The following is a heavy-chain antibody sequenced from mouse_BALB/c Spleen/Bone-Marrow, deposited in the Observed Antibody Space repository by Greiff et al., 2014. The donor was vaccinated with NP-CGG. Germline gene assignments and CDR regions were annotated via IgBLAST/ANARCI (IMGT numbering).Heavy chain of an antibody. D-gene: IGHD3-1*01. CDR1: GFTFSNYW. V-gene: IGHV6-6*02. CDR3: TLGRGFAY. J-gene: IGHJ3*01. CDR2: IRLKSNNYAT. Sequence: VQLKESGGGLVQPGGSMKLSCVASGFTFSNYWMNWVRQSPEKGLEWVAEIRLKSNNYATHYAESVKGRFTISRDDSKSSVYLQMNNSRVEDTGIYYCTLGRGFAYWGQGTLVTVSA.